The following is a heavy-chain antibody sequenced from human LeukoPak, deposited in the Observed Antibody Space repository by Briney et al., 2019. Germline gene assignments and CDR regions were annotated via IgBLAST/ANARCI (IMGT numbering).Heavy chain of an antibody. J-gene: IGHJ4*02. CDR3: AREKSTSYDY. CDR1: GGSFGGYY. V-gene: IGHV4-34*01. CDR2: INHSGST. Sequence: PSETLSLTCAVYGGSFGGYYWSWIRQPPGKGLEWIGEINHSGSTNYNPSLKSRVTISVDTSKNQFSLKLSSVTAADTAVYYCAREKSTSYDYWGQGTLVTVSS.